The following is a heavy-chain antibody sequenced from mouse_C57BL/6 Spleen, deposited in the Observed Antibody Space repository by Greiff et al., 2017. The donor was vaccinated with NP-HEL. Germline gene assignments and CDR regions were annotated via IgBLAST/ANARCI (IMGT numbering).Heavy chain of an antibody. CDR2: IRSKSNNYAT. J-gene: IGHJ3*01. Sequence: GGGLVQPKGSLKLSCAASGFSFNTYAMNWVRQAPGKGLEWVARIRSKSNNYATYYADSVKDRFTISRDDSESMLYLQMNNLKTEDTAMYYCVRGYDGFAYWGQGTLVTVSA. D-gene: IGHD2-2*01. V-gene: IGHV10-1*01. CDR1: GFSFNTYA. CDR3: VRGYDGFAY.